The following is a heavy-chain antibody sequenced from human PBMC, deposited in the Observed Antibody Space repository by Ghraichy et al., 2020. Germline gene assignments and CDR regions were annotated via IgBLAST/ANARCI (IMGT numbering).Heavy chain of an antibody. D-gene: IGHD6-6*01. CDR3: AREYSSSSLWFDP. Sequence: SETLSLSCSVSGGSVNSATYYWSWIRQAPGKGLEWIGYISYSGSSNYNPSLKSRVTFSVDTSKNQFSLRLSSVTAADTAVYYCAREYSSSSLWFDPWGQGTLVTVSS. CDR1: GGSVNSATYY. J-gene: IGHJ5*02. CDR2: ISYSGSS. V-gene: IGHV4-61*01.